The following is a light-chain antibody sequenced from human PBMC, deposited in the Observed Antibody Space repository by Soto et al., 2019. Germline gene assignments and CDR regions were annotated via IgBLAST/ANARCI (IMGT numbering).Light chain of an antibody. CDR2: DVD. CDR3: SSYPRSSTVL. Sequence: QSALTQPASVSGSPGQSITISCTGTSSDVGTYNSVSWYQQHPGKAPKLMIYDVDIRPSGVSNRFSGSKSGNTASLTISGLQAEDEADYYCSSYPRSSTVLFGGGTQLTVL. CDR1: SSDVGTYNS. V-gene: IGLV2-14*01. J-gene: IGLJ2*01.